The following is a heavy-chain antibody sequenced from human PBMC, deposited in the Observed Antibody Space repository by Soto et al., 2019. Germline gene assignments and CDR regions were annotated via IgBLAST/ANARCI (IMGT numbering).Heavy chain of an antibody. Sequence: QVQLVQSGAEVKKPGSSVKVSCKASGGTFSSYAISWVRQAPGQGLEWMGGIIPIFGTAHYAQQFQGRVTIPADESTSPAYMELSSLRSEDTAVYYCARDGVEMATIYWGQGTLFTVSS. V-gene: IGHV1-69*01. J-gene: IGHJ4*02. CDR1: GGTFSSYA. D-gene: IGHD5-12*01. CDR3: ARDGVEMATIY. CDR2: IIPIFGTA.